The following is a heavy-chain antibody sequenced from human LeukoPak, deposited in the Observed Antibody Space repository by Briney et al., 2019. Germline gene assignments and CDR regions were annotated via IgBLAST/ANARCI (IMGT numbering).Heavy chain of an antibody. J-gene: IGHJ4*02. V-gene: IGHV3-33*01. Sequence: GRSLRLSCAASGFTFSSYGMHWVRQAPGKGLEWVAVIWYDGSNKYYADSVKGRFTISRDNSKNTLYLQMNSLRVEDTAVYYCARDPGYSSSWLFDYWGQGTLVTVSS. CDR1: GFTFSSYG. CDR3: ARDPGYSSSWLFDY. D-gene: IGHD6-13*01. CDR2: IWYDGSNK.